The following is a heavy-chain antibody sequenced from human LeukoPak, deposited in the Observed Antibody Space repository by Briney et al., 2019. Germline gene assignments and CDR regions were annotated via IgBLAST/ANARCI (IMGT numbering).Heavy chain of an antibody. CDR1: GYTFTSYG. D-gene: IGHD4-17*01. Sequence: ASVKVSCKASGYTFTSYGISWVRQAPGQGLEWMGWISVYNGNTNYAQKLQGRVTMTTDTSTSTAYMELRSLRSDDTAVYYCASRVYGDYGGYFDYWGQGTLVTVSS. CDR2: ISVYNGNT. V-gene: IGHV1-18*01. CDR3: ASRVYGDYGGYFDY. J-gene: IGHJ4*02.